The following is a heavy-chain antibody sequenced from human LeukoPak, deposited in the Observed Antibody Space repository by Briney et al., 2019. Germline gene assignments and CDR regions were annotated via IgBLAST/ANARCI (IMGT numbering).Heavy chain of an antibody. D-gene: IGHD2/OR15-2a*01. Sequence: PSETLSLTCVVSGDSVSNFHWNWLRQVPGKGLEWIACLSYTGKADYNPSLASRVTISLDTSKNQGFSLKLKSVTAADTAVYYCSEGYFEPFDQWGQGILVTVSS. V-gene: IGHV4-59*02. CDR2: LSYTGKA. CDR3: SEGYFEPFDQ. CDR1: GDSVSNFH. J-gene: IGHJ4*02.